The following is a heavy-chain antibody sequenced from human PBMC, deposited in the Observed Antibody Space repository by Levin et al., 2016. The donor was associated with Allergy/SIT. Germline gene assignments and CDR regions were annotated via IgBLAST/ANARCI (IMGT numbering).Heavy chain of an antibody. J-gene: IGHJ5*02. Sequence: WIRQPPGKGLEWIGNIYYSGTTYYHPSLKSRVTISVDTSKNQFSLKVSSVTAADTAVYYCARTRYYDSGNYYLWFDPWGQGTLVTVSS. D-gene: IGHD3-10*01. CDR2: IYYSGTT. V-gene: IGHV4-39*01. CDR3: ARTRYYDSGNYYLWFDP.